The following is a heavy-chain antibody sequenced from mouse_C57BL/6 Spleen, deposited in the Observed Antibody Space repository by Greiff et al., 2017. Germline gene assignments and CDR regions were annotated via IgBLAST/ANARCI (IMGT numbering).Heavy chain of an antibody. J-gene: IGHJ2*01. CDR1: GFNIKDYY. Sequence: VQLQQSGAELVRPGASVKLSCTASGFNIKDYYMHWVKQRPEQGLEWIGRIEPEDGDTEYAPKFQGKATMTADTSSNTAYLQLSSLTSEDTAVYYCTRHYRGYFDYWGQGTTLTVSS. V-gene: IGHV14-1*01. CDR3: TRHYRGYFDY. D-gene: IGHD1-2*01. CDR2: IEPEDGDT.